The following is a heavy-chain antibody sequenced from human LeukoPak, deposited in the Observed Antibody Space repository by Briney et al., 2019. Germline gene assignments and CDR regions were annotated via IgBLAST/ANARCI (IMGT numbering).Heavy chain of an antibody. J-gene: IGHJ3*02. CDR1: GFTFSSCG. CDR3: AKGSIVRATTGAFDI. D-gene: IGHD1-26*01. V-gene: IGHV3-23*01. Sequence: GGTLRLSCAASGFTFSSCGMSWVRQAPGKGLEWVSSTSGSGGRTYYADSMKGRFTISRDNSKNTLHLQMNSLRAEDTAIYYCAKGSIVRATTGAFDIWGQGTMVTVSS. CDR2: TSGSGGRT.